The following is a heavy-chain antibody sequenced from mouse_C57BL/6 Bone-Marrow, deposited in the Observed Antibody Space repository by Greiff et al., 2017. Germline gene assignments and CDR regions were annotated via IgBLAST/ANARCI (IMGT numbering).Heavy chain of an antibody. J-gene: IGHJ3*01. CDR3: ARGAYVYDGACFAY. D-gene: IGHD2-2*01. CDR1: GYTFTDYY. V-gene: IGHV1-77*01. Sequence: VQLQQSGAELVTPGASVKISCKASGYTFTDYYINWVKQWPGQGLEWIGKIGPGSGSTYYTEKFKGKATLTADNSSSTAYMQLSSLTSVNSAVYFWARGAYVYDGACFAYWGQGPLVSVSA. CDR2: IGPGSGST.